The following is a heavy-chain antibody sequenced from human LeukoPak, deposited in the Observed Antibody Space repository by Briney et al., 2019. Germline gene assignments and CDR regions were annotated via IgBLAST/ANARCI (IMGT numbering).Heavy chain of an antibody. D-gene: IGHD3-22*01. CDR2: MNPNSGNT. V-gene: IGHV1-8*03. CDR1: GYTFTSYD. J-gene: IGHJ4*02. CDR3: ARGGESYYDSSGYYLVY. Sequence: ASVKVSCKASGYTFTSYDINWVRQATGQGLEWMGWMNPNSGNTGYAQKFQGRVTITRNTSISTAYMERSSLRSEDTAVYDCARGGESYYDSSGYYLVYWGQGTLVTVSS.